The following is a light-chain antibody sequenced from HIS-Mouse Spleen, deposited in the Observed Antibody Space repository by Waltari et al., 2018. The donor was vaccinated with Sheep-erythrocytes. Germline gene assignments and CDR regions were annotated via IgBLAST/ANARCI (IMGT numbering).Light chain of an antibody. CDR3: QSADSSGTYVV. V-gene: IGLV3-25*03. CDR2: NDS. CDR1: ALPKQS. Sequence: SYELTQPPSVSVSPGQTARITCSGDALPKQSAYWYQQTPGQAPVLVIYNDSERPSGIPERFSGSSSGTTVTLTISGVQAEDDADYYCQSADSSGTYVVFGGGTKLTVL. J-gene: IGLJ2*01.